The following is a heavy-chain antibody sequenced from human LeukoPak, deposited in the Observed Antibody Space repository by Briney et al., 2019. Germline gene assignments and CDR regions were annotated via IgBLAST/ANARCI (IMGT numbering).Heavy chain of an antibody. V-gene: IGHV4-39*01. J-gene: IGHJ4*02. D-gene: IGHD2-2*01. CDR3: ARLGYCSSTSCYPALYFDY. Sequence: TSETLSLTCTVSGGSISSSSYYWGWLRQPPGKGLEWIVSIYYSGSTYYNPSLKSRVTISVDTSKNQFSLKLSSVTAADTAVYYCARLGYCSSTSCYPALYFDYWGQGTLVTVSS. CDR2: IYYSGST. CDR1: GGSISSSSYY.